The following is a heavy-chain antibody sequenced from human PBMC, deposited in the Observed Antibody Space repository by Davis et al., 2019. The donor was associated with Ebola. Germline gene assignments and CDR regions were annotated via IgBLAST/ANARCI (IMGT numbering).Heavy chain of an antibody. D-gene: IGHD3-16*02. V-gene: IGHV5-51*01. Sequence: KVSCKGSGYSFTSYWIGWVRQMPGKGLEWMGIIYPADSDTRYSPSFQGQVTISADKSISTAYLQWSSLKASDTAMYYCARTYYDYIWGSYRPDAFDIWGQGTMVTVSS. CDR1: GYSFTSYW. CDR3: ARTYYDYIWGSYRPDAFDI. J-gene: IGHJ3*02. CDR2: IYPADSDT.